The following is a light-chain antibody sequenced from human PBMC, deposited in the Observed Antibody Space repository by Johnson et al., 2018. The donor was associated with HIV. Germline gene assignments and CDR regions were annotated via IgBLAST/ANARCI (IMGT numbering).Light chain of an antibody. CDR2: DNN. V-gene: IGLV1-51*01. J-gene: IGLJ1*01. CDR3: GTWDSNLSVYV. CDR1: SSNLGNNY. Sequence: VLTQPPSVSAAPGQKVTISCSGSSSNLGNNYVSWYQQLPGTAPKLLIYDNNKRPSGIPDRFSGSKSGTSATLGITGLQTGDEADYYCGTWDSNLSVYVFGTGTKVSVL.